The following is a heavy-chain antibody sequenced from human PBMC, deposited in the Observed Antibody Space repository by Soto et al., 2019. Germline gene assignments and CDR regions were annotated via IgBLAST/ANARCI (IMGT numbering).Heavy chain of an antibody. J-gene: IGHJ5*02. Sequence: PSETLSLTCRDSCGCISSSSYFWGWVLQPPGKGLEWIGSIYYSGSTYYNPSLKSRVTVSVDTSKNQFSLKLSSVTAADTAVYYCARHPSDFWFDPWGQGTLVTVS. V-gene: IGHV4-39*01. D-gene: IGHD2-21*02. CDR2: IYYSGST. CDR1: CGCISSSSYF. CDR3: ARHPSDFWFDP.